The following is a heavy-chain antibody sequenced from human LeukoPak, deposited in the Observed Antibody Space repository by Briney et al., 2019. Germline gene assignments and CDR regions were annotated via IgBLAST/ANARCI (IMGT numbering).Heavy chain of an antibody. D-gene: IGHD6-19*01. V-gene: IGHV3-9*01. J-gene: IGHJ4*02. CDR3: AKDATYSSGWTDY. Sequence: GGSLRLSCAASGFTFDDYAMHWVRQAPGKGLEWVSGISWNSGSIGYADSVKGRFTISRDNAKNSLYPQMNSLRAEDTALYYCAKDATYSSGWTDYWGQGTLVTVSS. CDR1: GFTFDDYA. CDR2: ISWNSGSI.